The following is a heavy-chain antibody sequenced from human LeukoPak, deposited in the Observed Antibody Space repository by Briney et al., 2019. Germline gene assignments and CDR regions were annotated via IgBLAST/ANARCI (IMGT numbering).Heavy chain of an antibody. CDR1: GYTFTRYY. V-gene: IGHV1-46*01. Sequence: ASVKVSCKASGYTFTRYYMHWVRQAPGQGLEWMGIINPSGGSTSYAQKFQGRVTMTRDMSTSTVYMELSSLRSEDTAVYYCARALVGATHFDYWGQGTLVTVSS. D-gene: IGHD1-26*01. J-gene: IGHJ4*02. CDR3: ARALVGATHFDY. CDR2: INPSGGST.